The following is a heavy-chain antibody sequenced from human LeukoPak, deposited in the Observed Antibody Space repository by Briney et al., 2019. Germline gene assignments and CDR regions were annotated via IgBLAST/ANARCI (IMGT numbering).Heavy chain of an antibody. CDR2: IKQDGSEK. CDR1: GFTFSRYD. Sequence: GGSLRLSCAASGFTFSRYDMHWVRQAPSKGLDWVANIKQDGSEKYYVYSVKGRFTISRDNAKNSLYLQMNSLRAEDTAVYYCARDPVGYYDSSGYSPSYYYGMDVWGQGSTVTVSS. D-gene: IGHD3-22*01. J-gene: IGHJ6*02. V-gene: IGHV3-7*01. CDR3: ARDPVGYYDSSGYSPSYYYGMDV.